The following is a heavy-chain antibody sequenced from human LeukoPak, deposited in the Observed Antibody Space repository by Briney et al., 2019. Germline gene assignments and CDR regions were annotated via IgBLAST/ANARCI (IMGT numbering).Heavy chain of an antibody. CDR3: ARVKGPYGGKGEQEFDY. D-gene: IGHD4-23*01. J-gene: IGHJ4*02. Sequence: SETLSLTCTVSGGSISSGSYYWSWIRQPAGKGLEWIGRIYTSGSTNYNPSLKSRVTISVDTSKNQFSLKLSSVTAADTAVYYCARVKGPYGGKGEQEFDYWGQGTLVTVSS. CDR2: IYTSGST. CDR1: GGSISSGSYY. V-gene: IGHV4-61*02.